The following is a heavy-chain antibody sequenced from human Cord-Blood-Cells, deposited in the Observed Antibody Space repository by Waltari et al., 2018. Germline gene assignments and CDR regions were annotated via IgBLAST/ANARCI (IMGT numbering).Heavy chain of an antibody. J-gene: IGHJ5*02. D-gene: IGHD6-13*01. V-gene: IGHV4-59*01. Sequence: QVQLQESGPGLVKPSETLSLTCTVSGGHISSYYWSWILLPPGKGLEWIGYIYYSGSTNYNPSLKSRVTISVDTSKNQFSLKLSSVTAADTAVYYCARALGRSSWGNWFDPWGQGTLVTVSS. CDR2: IYYSGST. CDR3: ARALGRSSWGNWFDP. CDR1: GGHISSYY.